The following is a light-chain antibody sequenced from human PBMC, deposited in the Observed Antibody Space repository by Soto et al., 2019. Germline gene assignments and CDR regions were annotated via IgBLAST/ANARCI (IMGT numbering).Light chain of an antibody. CDR3: MQSTQLPPT. J-gene: IGKJ5*01. V-gene: IGKV2D-29*02. Sequence: DVVMTQTPLSLSVTPGQPASISCKSSQSLLHITGETFLFWYLQKPGQSPQLLIYEVSTRVSGVPDRFSGSGSGTDFTLDISRGETDDVGIYYCMQSTQLPPTFGQGTRLGIE. CDR1: QSLLHITGETF. CDR2: EVS.